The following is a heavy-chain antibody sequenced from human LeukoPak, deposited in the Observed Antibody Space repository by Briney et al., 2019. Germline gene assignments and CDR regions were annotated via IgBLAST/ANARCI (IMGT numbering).Heavy chain of an antibody. CDR3: ARAGVRGVIPSYYYYMDV. V-gene: IGHV1-2*06. D-gene: IGHD3-10*01. CDR1: GYTFTGYY. CDR2: INPNSGGT. J-gene: IGHJ6*03. Sequence: ASVKVSCKASGYTFTGYYMHWVRQAPGQGLEWMGRINPNSGGTNYAQKFQGRVTMTRDTSISTAYMELSRLRSDDTAVYYCARAGVRGVIPSYYYYMDVWGKGTTVTVSS.